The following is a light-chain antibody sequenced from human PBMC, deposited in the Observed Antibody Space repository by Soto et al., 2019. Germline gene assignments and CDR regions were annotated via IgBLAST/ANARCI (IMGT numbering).Light chain of an antibody. CDR3: QQYEKWPPTT. CDR1: QSVGSK. CDR2: DAS. J-gene: IGKJ1*01. Sequence: EILVTQSPATLAASPGERATLSCRASQSVGSKLAWYQQKPGQPPRLVMFDASIRATGVPARFSGGGSGTEFTLTISSLQSEDFALYYCQQYEKWPPTTFGQGTKVEIK. V-gene: IGKV3-15*01.